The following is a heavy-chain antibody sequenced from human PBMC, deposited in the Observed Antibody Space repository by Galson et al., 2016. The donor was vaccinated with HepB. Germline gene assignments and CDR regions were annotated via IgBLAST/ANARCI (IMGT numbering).Heavy chain of an antibody. CDR2: INGGGGT. Sequence: SVKVSCKASEYTFTKYAMHWVRQAPGQRLEWMGRINGGGGTKYSRNFQGRVTITRDTSATTVYMALTSLKSEDTAVYYCARSESHGYDGYLDYWGQGTLVTVYS. D-gene: IGHD5-18*01. CDR1: EYTFTKYA. J-gene: IGHJ4*02. V-gene: IGHV1-3*01. CDR3: ARSESHGYDGYLDY.